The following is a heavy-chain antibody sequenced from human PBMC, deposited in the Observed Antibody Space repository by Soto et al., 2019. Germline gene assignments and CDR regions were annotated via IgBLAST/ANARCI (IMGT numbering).Heavy chain of an antibody. CDR2: INHSGST. Sequence: SETLSLTCAVYGGSFSGYYWSWVRQRPGKGLEWIGEINHSGSTNYNPSLKSRVTISVDTSKNQFSLKLSSVTAADTAVYYCARKGGEYSSSGGRGYYMDVWGKGTTVTVSS. V-gene: IGHV4-34*01. D-gene: IGHD6-6*01. CDR3: ARKGGEYSSSGGRGYYMDV. J-gene: IGHJ6*03. CDR1: GGSFSGYY.